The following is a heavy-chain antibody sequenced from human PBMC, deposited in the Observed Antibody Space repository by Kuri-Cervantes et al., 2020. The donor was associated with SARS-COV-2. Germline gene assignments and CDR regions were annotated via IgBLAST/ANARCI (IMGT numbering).Heavy chain of an antibody. CDR1: GGSISSYY. V-gene: IGHV4-59*12. D-gene: IGHD1-1*01. CDR3: ARVGSNWRYGRWWFDP. CDR2: IYYSWST. Sequence: SETLSLTCTVSGGSISSYYWSWIRHPPGTGLEWIGYIYYSWSTNYNPSLKIRVTISVATSKNQFYLKLSSVTAADTAVYYCARVGSNWRYGRWWFDPWGRGTRVTGSS. J-gene: IGHJ5*02.